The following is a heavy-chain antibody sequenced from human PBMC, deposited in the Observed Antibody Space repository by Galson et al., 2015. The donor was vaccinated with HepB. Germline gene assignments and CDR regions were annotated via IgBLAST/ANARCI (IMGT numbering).Heavy chain of an antibody. V-gene: IGHV1-69*13. CDR2: IIPIFGTA. Sequence: SVKVSCKASGGTFRSYAISWVRQAPGQGLEWMGGIIPIFGTANYAQKFQGRVTITADESTSTAYMELSSLRSEDTAVYYCARGGVGSGYYVVDNWFDPWGQGTLVTVSS. J-gene: IGHJ5*02. CDR3: ARGGVGSGYYVVDNWFDP. D-gene: IGHD3-3*01. CDR1: GGTFRSYA.